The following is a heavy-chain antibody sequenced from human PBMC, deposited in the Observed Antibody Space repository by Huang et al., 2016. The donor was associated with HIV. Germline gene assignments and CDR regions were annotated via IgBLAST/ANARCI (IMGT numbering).Heavy chain of an antibody. CDR3: TRRSIQLWPPFDY. D-gene: IGHD5-18*01. J-gene: IGHJ4*02. Sequence: EVQLVESGGGLVQPGGSLKLSCAASGFTFSGSAMHWVRQASGKGLEWVVRIRSKANSYATAYAASVKGRFTISRDDSKNTAYLQMNSLKTEDTAVYYCTRRSIQLWPPFDYWGQGTLVTVSS. CDR2: IRSKANSYAT. CDR1: GFTFSGSA. V-gene: IGHV3-73*01.